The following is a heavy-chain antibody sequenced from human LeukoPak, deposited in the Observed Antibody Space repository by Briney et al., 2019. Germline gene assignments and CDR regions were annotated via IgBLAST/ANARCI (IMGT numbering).Heavy chain of an antibody. V-gene: IGHV3-9*01. J-gene: IGHJ4*02. Sequence: GRSLRLSCAASGFTFDDYAMHWVRQAPGKGLEWVSGISWNSGSIGYADSVKGRFTISRDNAKNSLYLQMNSLRAEDTALYYCAKEAAEMATADYWGQGTLVTVSS. D-gene: IGHD5-24*01. CDR2: ISWNSGSI. CDR1: GFTFDDYA. CDR3: AKEAAEMATADY.